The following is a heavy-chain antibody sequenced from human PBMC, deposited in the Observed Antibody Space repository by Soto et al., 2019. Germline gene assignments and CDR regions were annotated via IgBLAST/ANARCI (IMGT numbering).Heavy chain of an antibody. Sequence: GSLRLSCAASEFSFSSYAMHWIRQAPGKGLEWVAVISFDGNIIHYADSVKGRFIISRDNSKNTLYLQMHSLSGEDTAVYYCARTFDTITYYFDYWGQGTLVTVSS. CDR3: ARTFDTITYYFDY. D-gene: IGHD3-9*01. CDR1: EFSFSSYA. J-gene: IGHJ4*02. V-gene: IGHV3-30-3*01. CDR2: ISFDGNII.